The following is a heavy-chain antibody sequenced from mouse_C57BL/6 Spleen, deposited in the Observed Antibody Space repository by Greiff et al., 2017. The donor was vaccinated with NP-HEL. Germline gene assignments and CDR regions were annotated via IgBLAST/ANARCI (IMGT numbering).Heavy chain of an antibody. CDR1: GFTFSDYG. V-gene: IGHV5-17*01. Sequence: EVQRVESGGGLVKPRGSLKLSCAASGFTFSDYGMHWVRQAPEKGLEWVAYISSGSSTIYYADTVKGRFTISRDNAKNTLFLQMTSLRSEDTAMYYCARYPPYYAMDYWGQGTSVTVSS. CDR2: ISSGSSTI. J-gene: IGHJ4*01. CDR3: ARYPPYYAMDY.